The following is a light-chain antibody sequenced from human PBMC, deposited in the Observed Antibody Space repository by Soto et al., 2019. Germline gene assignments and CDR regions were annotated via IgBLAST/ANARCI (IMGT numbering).Light chain of an antibody. V-gene: IGKV3-11*01. Sequence: EVVLTQSPDTLSLSPGEGASLSCRASQSVHTFLAWYQQKPGQPPRLLIYGASTRAPGVPARFSGSGSGTDFTLTITSLEPEDFAVYYCHQRSNWPPDTFGQGTQLEI. CDR2: GAS. CDR1: QSVHTF. CDR3: HQRSNWPPDT. J-gene: IGKJ5*01.